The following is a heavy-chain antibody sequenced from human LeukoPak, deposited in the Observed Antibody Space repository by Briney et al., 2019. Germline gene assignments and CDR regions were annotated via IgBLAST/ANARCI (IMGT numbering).Heavy chain of an antibody. D-gene: IGHD4-17*01. CDR3: GRHAYGDSSAAFDI. Sequence: SGTLSLTCAVSGDSISSNYCWRWVRQFPGKGLEWIGEVYRRGSTSYNPSLESRVVISIDKSKNQYSLNLNSVTAADTAMYYCGRHAYGDSSAAFDIWGQGTMVIVSS. CDR1: GDSISSNYC. V-gene: IGHV4-4*02. J-gene: IGHJ3*02. CDR2: VYRRGST.